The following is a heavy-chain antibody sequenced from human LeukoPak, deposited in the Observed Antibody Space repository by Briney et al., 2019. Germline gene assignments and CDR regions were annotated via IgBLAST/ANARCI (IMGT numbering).Heavy chain of an antibody. CDR3: ARVGGSGWSYYFDY. J-gene: IGHJ4*02. CDR2: IIPIFGTA. D-gene: IGHD6-19*01. Sequence: GASVKVSCNASGSTFSSYVISWVRQAPGQGLEWMGGIIPIFGTANYAQKFQGRVTITADESTSTAYMDLRSLRSEDTAVYFCARVGGSGWSYYFDYWGQGTLVTVSS. V-gene: IGHV1-69*13. CDR1: GSTFSSYV.